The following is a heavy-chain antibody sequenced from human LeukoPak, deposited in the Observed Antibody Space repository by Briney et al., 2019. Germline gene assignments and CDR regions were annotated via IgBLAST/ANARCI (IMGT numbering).Heavy chain of an antibody. J-gene: IGHJ4*02. V-gene: IGHV3-48*04. CDR2: ISSSSSTI. Sequence: GGSLRLSCAASGFTFSSYSMNWVRQAPGKGPEWVSYISSSSSTIYYADSVKGRFTISRDNPKNLLFLQINSLRVEDTAVYYCARETPRRGETRDGYRWGQGTVVTVSS. CDR1: GFTFSSYS. D-gene: IGHD5-24*01. CDR3: ARETPRRGETRDGYR.